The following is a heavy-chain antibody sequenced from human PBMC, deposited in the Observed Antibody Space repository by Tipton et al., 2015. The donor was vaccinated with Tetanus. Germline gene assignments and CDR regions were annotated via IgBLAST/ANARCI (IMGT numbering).Heavy chain of an antibody. D-gene: IGHD3-10*01. CDR2: IYPDDSDT. J-gene: IGHJ6*02. CDR1: EHSFASYW. V-gene: IGHV5-51*01. Sequence: QSGAEVKKPGESLKISCRGSEHSFASYWIGWVRQTPGKGLEWLGIIYPDDSDTRYSPSFQGQVTISADKSISTAYLQWGNLKASDTAMYYCARRTYGTLDVWGQGTTVTVSS. CDR3: ARRTYGTLDV.